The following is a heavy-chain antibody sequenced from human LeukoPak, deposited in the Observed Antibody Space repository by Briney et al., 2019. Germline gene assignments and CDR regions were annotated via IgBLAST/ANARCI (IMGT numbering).Heavy chain of an antibody. CDR3: ATAGTYYYGSGSPRV. CDR1: GFTFSSYG. CDR2: ISGSGGST. Sequence: PGGSLRLSCAASGFTFSSYGMSWVRQAPGKGLEWVSAISGSGGSTYYADSVKGRFTISRDNSKNTLYLQMNSLRADDTAVYYCATAGTYYYGSGSPRVWGQGTMVTVSS. V-gene: IGHV3-23*01. J-gene: IGHJ3*01. D-gene: IGHD3-10*01.